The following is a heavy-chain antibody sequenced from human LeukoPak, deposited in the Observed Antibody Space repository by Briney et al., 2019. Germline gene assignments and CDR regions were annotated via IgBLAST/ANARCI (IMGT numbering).Heavy chain of an antibody. V-gene: IGHV3-11*04. Sequence: GGSLRLSCAASGFTFSDYYMSWIRQAPGKGLEWVSYISSSGSTIYYADSVKGRFTISRDNAKNSLYLQMNSLRAEDTAVYYFARDDRRGNSYAYWGKETLVTFSS. CDR1: GFTFSDYY. CDR3: ARDDRRGNSYAY. D-gene: IGHD5-18*01. J-gene: IGHJ4*02. CDR2: ISSSGSTI.